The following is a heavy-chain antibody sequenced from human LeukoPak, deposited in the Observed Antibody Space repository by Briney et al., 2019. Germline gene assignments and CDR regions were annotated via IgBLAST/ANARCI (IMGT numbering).Heavy chain of an antibody. CDR1: GFTFSSYS. V-gene: IGHV3-21*01. Sequence: PGGSLRLSCAASGFTFSSYSMNWVRQAPGKGLEWVSSVSSSSTFIYYADSLKGRFTISRDNAKNSLYLQLNSLGAEDTAVYSCARGDSLLVGTSAYFRDALDLWGQGTMVTVSS. CDR2: VSSSSTFI. CDR3: ARGDSLLVGTSAYFRDALDL. D-gene: IGHD3-22*01. J-gene: IGHJ3*01.